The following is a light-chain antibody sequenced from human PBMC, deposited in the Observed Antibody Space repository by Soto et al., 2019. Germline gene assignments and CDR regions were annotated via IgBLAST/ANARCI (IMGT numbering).Light chain of an antibody. Sequence: DIRMSQSPSSLSASVGDRVTITCRASQGISNYLAWYQQKPGKVPKLLIYAASTLQSGVPSRFSGSGSGTDFTLTISSLQPEDVATYYCPNYNSAPFTFGQRTRLEI. J-gene: IGKJ5*01. V-gene: IGKV1-27*01. CDR1: QGISNY. CDR2: AAS. CDR3: PNYNSAPFT.